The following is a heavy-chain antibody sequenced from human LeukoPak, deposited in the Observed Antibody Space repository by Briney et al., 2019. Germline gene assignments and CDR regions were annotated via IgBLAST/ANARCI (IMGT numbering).Heavy chain of an antibody. CDR2: ILYSGST. V-gene: IGHV4-39*01. D-gene: IGHD4-17*01. Sequence: SETLSLTCTVAGGSISSTSYYWGWIRQPPGKGLEWIGNILYSGSTYYNPSLKSRVTISADTSKNLFSLRLSSVTAADTAVYYCARYQRGDFRNFDYWGQGTLLTVSS. CDR3: ARYQRGDFRNFDY. CDR1: GGSISSTSYY. J-gene: IGHJ4*02.